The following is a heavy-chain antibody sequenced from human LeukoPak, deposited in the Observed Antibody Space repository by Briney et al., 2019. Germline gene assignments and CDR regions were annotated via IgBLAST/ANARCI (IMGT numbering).Heavy chain of an antibody. Sequence: SETLSLTCTVSGGSISSYYWSWIRQPPGKGLEWIGYIYYSGSTNYDPSLKSRVTISVDTSKNQFSLKLSSVTAADTAVYYCARGRENTIFGVPRPPDYWGQGTLVTVSS. D-gene: IGHD3-3*01. CDR3: ARGRENTIFGVPRPPDY. CDR1: GGSISSYY. CDR2: IYYSGST. V-gene: IGHV4-59*12. J-gene: IGHJ4*02.